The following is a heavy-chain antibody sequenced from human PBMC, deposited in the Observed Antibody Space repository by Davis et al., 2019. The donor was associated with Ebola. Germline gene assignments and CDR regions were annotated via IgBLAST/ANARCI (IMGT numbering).Heavy chain of an antibody. CDR2: ISSSSSYI. V-gene: IGHV3-21*01. D-gene: IGHD2-2*01. Sequence: PGGSLRLSCAASGFTFSSYTMNWVRRAPGKGLEWVSSISSSSSYIYYADSVKGRFTISRDNAKNSLYLQMNSLRAEDTAVYYCARATGTQLLFYYGMDVWGKGTTVTVSS. CDR1: GFTFSSYT. CDR3: ARATGTQLLFYYGMDV. J-gene: IGHJ6*04.